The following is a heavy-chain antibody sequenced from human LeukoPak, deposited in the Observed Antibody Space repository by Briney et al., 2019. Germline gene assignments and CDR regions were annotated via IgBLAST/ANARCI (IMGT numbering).Heavy chain of an antibody. Sequence: GASVKVSCKASGGTFSSYAISWVRQAPGQGLEWMGGIIPIFGTANYAQKFQGRVTITADESTSTAYMELSSLRSEGTAVYYCARHRQGLPYDYWGQGTLVTVSS. D-gene: IGHD3-16*01. V-gene: IGHV1-69*13. J-gene: IGHJ4*02. CDR3: ARHRQGLPYDY. CDR1: GGTFSSYA. CDR2: IIPIFGTA.